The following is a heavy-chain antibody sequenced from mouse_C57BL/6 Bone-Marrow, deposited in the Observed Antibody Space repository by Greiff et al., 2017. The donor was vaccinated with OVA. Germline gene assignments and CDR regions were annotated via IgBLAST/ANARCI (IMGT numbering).Heavy chain of an antibody. CDR1: GYTFTDYE. J-gene: IGHJ4*01. Sequence: VQLQQFGAELVRPGASVTLSCKASGYTFTDYEMHWVKQTPVHGLEWIGAIDPETGGTAYNQKFKGKAILTADKSSSTAYMELRSLTSEDSAVYYCTRGDPYAMDYWGQGTSVTVSS. CDR2: IDPETGGT. CDR3: TRGDPYAMDY. D-gene: IGHD3-3*01. V-gene: IGHV1-15*01.